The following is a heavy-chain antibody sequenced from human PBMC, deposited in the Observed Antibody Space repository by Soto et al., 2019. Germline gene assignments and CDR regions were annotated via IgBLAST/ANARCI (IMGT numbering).Heavy chain of an antibody. Sequence: ASVKVSCKASGYTFTGYYMHWVRQAPGQGLEWMGWINPNSGGTNYAQKFQGRVTMTRDTSISTAYMELSRLRSDDTAVYYCARRYYDRIVLLDYCGQGTMVTVS. D-gene: IGHD3-22*01. J-gene: IGHJ4*02. CDR1: GYTFTGYY. CDR2: INPNSGGT. V-gene: IGHV1-2*02. CDR3: ARRYYDRIVLLDY.